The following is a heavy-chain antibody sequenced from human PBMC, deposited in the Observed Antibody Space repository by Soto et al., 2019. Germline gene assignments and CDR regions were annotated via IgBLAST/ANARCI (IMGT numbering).Heavy chain of an antibody. D-gene: IGHD3-9*01. J-gene: IGHJ4*02. Sequence: GGSLRLSCVASGFTFSSYSMVWVRQAPGKGLEWVSYIFTTGTTIYYAESVKGRFTVSRDNAKNSVFLLLNSLRAEDTAVYHCARDKDWAFDYWGQGTSVTVSS. V-gene: IGHV3-48*03. CDR1: GFTFSSYS. CDR3: ARDKDWAFDY. CDR2: IFTTGTTI.